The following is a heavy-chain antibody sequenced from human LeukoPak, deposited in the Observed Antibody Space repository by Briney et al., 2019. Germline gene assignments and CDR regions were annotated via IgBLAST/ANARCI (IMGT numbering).Heavy chain of an antibody. CDR3: ARRARSGDYHIFDY. CDR1: GYTFTGYY. Sequence: ASVKVSCKASGYTFTGYYMHWVRQAPGQGLEWMGRINPNSGGTNYAQKFQGRVTITADESTSTAYMELSSLRSEDTAVYYCARRARSGDYHIFDYWGQGTLVTVSS. J-gene: IGHJ4*02. CDR2: INPNSGGT. V-gene: IGHV1-2*06. D-gene: IGHD4-17*01.